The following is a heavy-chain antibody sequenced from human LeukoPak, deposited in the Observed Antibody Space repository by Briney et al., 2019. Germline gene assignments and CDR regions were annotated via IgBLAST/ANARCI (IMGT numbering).Heavy chain of an antibody. Sequence: PGGSLRLSCAASGFTFTTYAMSWVRQAPGKGLEWVSAISASGGSTYYADSVKGRSTISRDNSKNTLYMQMNSLRAEDTAVYYCAKNPRGGEATEYFQTWGQGTLVTVSS. D-gene: IGHD3-16*01. J-gene: IGHJ1*01. CDR3: AKNPRGGEATEYFQT. V-gene: IGHV3-23*01. CDR2: ISASGGST. CDR1: GFTFTTYA.